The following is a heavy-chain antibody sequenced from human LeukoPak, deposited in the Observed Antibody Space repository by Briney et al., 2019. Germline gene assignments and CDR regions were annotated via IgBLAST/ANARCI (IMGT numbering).Heavy chain of an antibody. CDR2: ISGAGDST. D-gene: IGHD3-9*01. J-gene: IGHJ4*02. CDR1: GFTFSSYA. V-gene: IGHV3-23*01. CDR3: AKVLSLRYFDWVLYADC. Sequence: PGGSLRLSCAASGFTFSSYAVSWVRQAPGKGLEWVSAISGAGDSTYYADSVRGRFTTSRDNSKNTLFLQMNSLRAEDTAVYYCAKVLSLRYFDWVLYADCWGQGTLVTVSS.